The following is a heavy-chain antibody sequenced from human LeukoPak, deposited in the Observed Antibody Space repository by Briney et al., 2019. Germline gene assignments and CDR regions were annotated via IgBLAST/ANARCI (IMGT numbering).Heavy chain of an antibody. CDR1: GGSISSYY. J-gene: IGHJ4*02. V-gene: IGHV4-59*08. Sequence: SETLSLTCTVSGGSISSYYWSWIRQPPGKGLEWIGYIYYSGSTNYNPSLKSRVTISVDTSKNQFSLKLSSVTAADTAVYYCVRLDAAAGTGVWYFDYWGQGTLVTVSS. CDR2: IYYSGST. D-gene: IGHD6-13*01. CDR3: VRLDAAAGTGVWYFDY.